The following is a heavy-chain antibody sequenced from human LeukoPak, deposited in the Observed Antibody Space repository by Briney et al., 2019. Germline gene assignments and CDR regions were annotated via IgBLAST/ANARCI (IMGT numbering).Heavy chain of an antibody. D-gene: IGHD2-15*01. Sequence: ASVKVSCKASGGTFSSYTITWVRQAPGQGLEWMGWINPNSGGTNYAQKFQGRVTMTRDTSISTAYMELSRLRSDDTAVYYCAREVVVVVAASGFDYWGQGTLVTVSS. CDR2: INPNSGGT. CDR1: GGTFSSYT. V-gene: IGHV1-2*02. J-gene: IGHJ4*02. CDR3: AREVVVVVAASGFDY.